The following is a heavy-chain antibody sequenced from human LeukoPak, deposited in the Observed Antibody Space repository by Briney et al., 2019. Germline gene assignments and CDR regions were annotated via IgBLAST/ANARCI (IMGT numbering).Heavy chain of an antibody. D-gene: IGHD2-2*01. Sequence: SETPSLTCTVSGGSISTYYWSRIRQPPGKGLEWIGYIYYSGSTYYNPSLKSRATISVDTSKNQFSLKLSSVTAVDTAVYYCAREDAQEGTNAFDIWGQGTMVTVSS. V-gene: IGHV4-59*01. CDR1: GGSISTYY. CDR3: AREDAQEGTNAFDI. CDR2: IYYSGST. J-gene: IGHJ3*02.